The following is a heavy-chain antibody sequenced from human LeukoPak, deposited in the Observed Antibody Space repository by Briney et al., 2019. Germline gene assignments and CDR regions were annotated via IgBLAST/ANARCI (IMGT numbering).Heavy chain of an antibody. CDR3: ARGRVSAFDI. V-gene: IGHV6-1*01. CDR1: GDSVSSNSVV. D-gene: IGHD2-8*01. CDR2: TYYRSKWYI. J-gene: IGHJ3*02. Sequence: SQTLSLTCAISGDSVSSNSVVWNWIRQSPSRGPEWLGRTYYRSKWYIDYADSVKSRITISPDTSKNQFSLQLNSMTPEDTAIYYGARGRVSAFDIWGQGTMVTVSS.